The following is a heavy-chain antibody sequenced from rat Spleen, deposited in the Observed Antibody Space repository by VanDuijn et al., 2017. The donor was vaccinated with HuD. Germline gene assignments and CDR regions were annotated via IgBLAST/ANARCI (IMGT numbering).Heavy chain of an antibody. CDR2: ISYSGST. CDR1: GYSITSNY. J-gene: IGHJ3*01. D-gene: IGHD1-2*01. V-gene: IGHV3-1*01. CDR3: ARSDYYYSNYIPFAF. Sequence: EVQLQESGPGLVKPSQSLSLTCSVTGYSITSNYWGWIRKFPGNKMEWMAYISYSGSTGFNPSLKSRISITRDTSRNQFFLQLNSVTTEDTATYCCARSDYYYSNYIPFAFWGQGTLVTVSS.